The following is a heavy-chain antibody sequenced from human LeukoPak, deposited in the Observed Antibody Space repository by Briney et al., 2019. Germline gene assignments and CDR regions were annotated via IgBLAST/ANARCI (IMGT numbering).Heavy chain of an antibody. D-gene: IGHD1-26*01. CDR1: GVTFSSYG. CDR3: ARVSGSYEYYFDY. Sequence: GRSLRLSCAASGVTFSSYGMHWVRQAPGKGLEWVAVIWYDGSNKYYADSVKGRFTISRDNSKNTLYLQMNSLRAEDTAVYYCARVSGSYEYYFDYWGQGTLVTVSS. V-gene: IGHV3-33*01. J-gene: IGHJ4*02. CDR2: IWYDGSNK.